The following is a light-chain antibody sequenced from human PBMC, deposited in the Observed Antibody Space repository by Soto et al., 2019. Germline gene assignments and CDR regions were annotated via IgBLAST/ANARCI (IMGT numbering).Light chain of an antibody. V-gene: IGKV4-1*01. CDR3: QQRGGSPPTWT. CDR1: QSVLYSSNNNNY. J-gene: IGKJ1*01. Sequence: DLVRTSSPDALAVSLGERATINRKSSQSVLYSSNNNNYLAWYLQRPGQPPKLLIYWASTRDSGVPDRFSGSGSGTDFTLTISRLEPEDFAVYYCQQRGGSPPTWTFGQGTKVDIK. CDR2: WAS.